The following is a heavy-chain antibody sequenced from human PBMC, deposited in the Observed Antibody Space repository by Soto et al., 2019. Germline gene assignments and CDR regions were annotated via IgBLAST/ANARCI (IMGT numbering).Heavy chain of an antibody. Sequence: GALRLSCAASGFTFSSYSMNWVRQAPGKGLEWVSSISSSSSYIYYADSVKGRFTISRDNAKNSLYLQMNSLRAEDTAVYYCITVSNPYWPGDYGMDVWGQGTTVTVSS. CDR2: ISSSSSYI. V-gene: IGHV3-21*01. J-gene: IGHJ6*02. CDR3: ITVSNPYWPGDYGMDV. CDR1: GFTFSSYS. D-gene: IGHD2-8*02.